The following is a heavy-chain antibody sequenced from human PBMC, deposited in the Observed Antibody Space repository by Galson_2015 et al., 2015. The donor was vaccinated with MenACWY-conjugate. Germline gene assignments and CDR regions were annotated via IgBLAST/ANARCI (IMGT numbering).Heavy chain of an antibody. Sequence: SVKVSCKAAGYTFTNFGITWVRKAPGQGLEWMGWISTYNGNANYAQKVRDRVMMTTDTSTNTVHMELKSLTSDDTAVYFCARDPIGRHDISSWFWIDWGQGTPVTVSS. CDR2: ISTYNGNA. CDR1: GYTFTNFG. V-gene: IGHV1-18*01. CDR3: ARDPIGRHDISSWFWID. J-gene: IGHJ4*01. D-gene: IGHD6-13*01.